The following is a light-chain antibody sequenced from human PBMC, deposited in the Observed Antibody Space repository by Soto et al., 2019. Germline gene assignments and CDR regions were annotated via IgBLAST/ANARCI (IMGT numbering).Light chain of an antibody. CDR3: QQYFGTPLT. Sequence: DIVMTQSPDSLAVSLGERATVNCKSSQSVLYSSNNKNYLAWYQQKPGQTPKLLIYWASTRESGVPDRFSGSGSGTDFPLTISSLQAEDVAVYYCQQYFGTPLTFGGGTKVEIK. CDR2: WAS. J-gene: IGKJ4*01. V-gene: IGKV4-1*01. CDR1: QSVLYSSNNKNY.